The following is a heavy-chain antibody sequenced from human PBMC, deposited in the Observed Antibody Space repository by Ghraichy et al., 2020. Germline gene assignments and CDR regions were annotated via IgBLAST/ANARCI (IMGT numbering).Heavy chain of an antibody. D-gene: IGHD4-23*01. V-gene: IGHV2-70*11. J-gene: IGHJ6*02. Sequence: QTLSLTCTFSGFSLSTSGMCVSWIRKPPGKALEWLARIDWDDDKYYSTSLKTRLIISKDTSKNQVVLTMTNMDPVDTATYYCARIQTHYYYYGMDVWGQGTTVTVSS. CDR3: ARIQTHYYYYGMDV. CDR2: IDWDDDK. CDR1: GFSLSTSGMC.